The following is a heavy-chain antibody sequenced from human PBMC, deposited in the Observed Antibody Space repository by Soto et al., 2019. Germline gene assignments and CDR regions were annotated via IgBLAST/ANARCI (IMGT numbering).Heavy chain of an antibody. CDR3: ARDKITGVFDY. J-gene: IGHJ4*02. CDR2: IYYSGST. CDR1: GVSISRGGYY. V-gene: IGHV4-31*03. D-gene: IGHD2-8*02. Sequence: SEALALTCTVSGVSISRGGYYLTWIRQHPGKGLEWIGYIYYSGSTYYNPSLTSRVTISVDTSKNPFSLQLTSVTAADTAVYYCARDKITGVFDYWGQGTLVTVSS.